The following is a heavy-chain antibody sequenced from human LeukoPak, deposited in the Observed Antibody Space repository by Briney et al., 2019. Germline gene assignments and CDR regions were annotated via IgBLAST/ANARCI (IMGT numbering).Heavy chain of an antibody. CDR1: GFTFSSYA. CDR3: AEDVGKWESLHFFDY. J-gene: IGHJ4*02. D-gene: IGHD1-26*01. V-gene: IGHV3-23*01. Sequence: PGGSLRLSCAASGFTFSSYAMSWVRQAPGKGLEWVSAISDSGGGTYYADSVKGRFTISRDDSRNTLYLQMNSLRGDDTAVYYCAEDVGKWESLHFFDYWGQGTLVTVSS. CDR2: ISDSGGGT.